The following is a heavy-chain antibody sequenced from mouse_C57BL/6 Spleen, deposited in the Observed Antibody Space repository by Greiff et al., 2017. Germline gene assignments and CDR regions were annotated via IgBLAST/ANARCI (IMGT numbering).Heavy chain of an antibody. J-gene: IGHJ2*01. D-gene: IGHD1-1*01. CDR3: ARSPSFITTVVGGYFDD. CDR2: IYPGSGST. Sequence: QVQLQQPGAELVKPGASVKMSCKASGYTFTSYWITWVKQRPGQGLEWIGDIYPGSGSTNYNEKFKSKATLTVDTSSSTAYMQLSSLTSEDSAVYYCARSPSFITTVVGGYFDDWGQGTTLTVSS. CDR1: GYTFTSYW. V-gene: IGHV1-55*01.